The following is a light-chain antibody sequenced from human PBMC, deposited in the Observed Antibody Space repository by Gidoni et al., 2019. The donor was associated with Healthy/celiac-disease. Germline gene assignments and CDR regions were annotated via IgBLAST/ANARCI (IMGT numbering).Light chain of an antibody. CDR3: MQALQTPRT. CDR2: LGS. CDR1: QSLLHSNGYNY. V-gene: IGKV2-28*01. Sequence: DIVMPQSPLSLPVTPGEPASISCRSSQSLLHSNGYNYLDWYLQKPGQSTQLLIYLGSNRASGVPDRFSGSGSCTDFTLKISRVEAEDVGVYYCMQALQTPRTFGQGTKVEIK. J-gene: IGKJ1*01.